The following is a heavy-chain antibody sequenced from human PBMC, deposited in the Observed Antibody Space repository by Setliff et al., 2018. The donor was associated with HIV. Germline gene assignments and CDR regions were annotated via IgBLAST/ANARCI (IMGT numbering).Heavy chain of an antibody. CDR3: AREGRKAAAGSWHYYYYMDV. CDR2: ISAYNGNT. CDR1: GYTFTNYG. J-gene: IGHJ6*03. D-gene: IGHD6-13*01. Sequence: GASVKVSCKASGYTFTNYGISWVRQAPGQGLEWMGWISAYNGNTNYAQKLQRRVTMTTDTSTSTAYMELRSLRSDDSAVYYCAREGRKAAAGSWHYYYYMDVWGKGTTVTVSS. V-gene: IGHV1-18*01.